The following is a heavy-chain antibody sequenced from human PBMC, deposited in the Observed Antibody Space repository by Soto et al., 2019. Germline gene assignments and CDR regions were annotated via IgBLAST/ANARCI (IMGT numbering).Heavy chain of an antibody. J-gene: IGHJ6*02. CDR3: SRGDIVLVPDKFAKYGMDV. V-gene: IGHV3-48*01. CDR2: IISSSSTI. Sequence: GGSLSLSCAASGFTFNSYSMNWVRQAPGKGLEWISYIISSSSTIYYADSVKGRFTISRDNAKNSLYLEMGSLRAEDTAVYYCSRGDIVLVPDKFAKYGMDVWGQGTTVTVSS. CDR1: GFTFNSYS. D-gene: IGHD2-2*01.